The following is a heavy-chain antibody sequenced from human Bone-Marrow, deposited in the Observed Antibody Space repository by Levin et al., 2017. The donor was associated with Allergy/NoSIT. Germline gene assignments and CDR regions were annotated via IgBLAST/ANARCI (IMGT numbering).Heavy chain of an antibody. CDR1: AASLSPYY. CDR2: IYYSGST. V-gene: IGHV4-59*01. Sequence: PSETLSLTCSVSAASLSPYYWTWIRQPPGKGLEWIGYIYYSGSTTYNPSLQSRVTISLDRSKHQFSLKLSSVTAADTAAYYCATYHSRGSSWIFDYWGQGTVVIVSS. CDR3: ATYHSRGSSWIFDY. J-gene: IGHJ4*02. D-gene: IGHD6-13*01.